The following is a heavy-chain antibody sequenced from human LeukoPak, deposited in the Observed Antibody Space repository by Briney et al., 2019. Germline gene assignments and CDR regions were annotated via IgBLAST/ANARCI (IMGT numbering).Heavy chain of an antibody. Sequence: ASVKVSCKVSGYTLTELSMHWVRQAPGKGLEWRGGFDPEDGETIYEQKFQGRVTMTEDTSTDTAYMELSSLRSEDTAAYYCATPAGDSYGIVFDYWGQGTLVTVSS. CDR3: ATPAGDSYGIVFDY. CDR2: FDPEDGET. D-gene: IGHD5-18*01. V-gene: IGHV1-24*01. CDR1: GYTLTELS. J-gene: IGHJ4*02.